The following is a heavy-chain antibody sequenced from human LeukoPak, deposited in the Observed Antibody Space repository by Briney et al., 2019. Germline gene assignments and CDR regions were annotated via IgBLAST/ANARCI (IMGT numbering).Heavy chain of an antibody. CDR3: ARETGYCSGGSCSDYFDY. D-gene: IGHD2-15*01. CDR1: GFTFNSYS. J-gene: IGHJ4*02. V-gene: IGHV3-48*01. Sequence: PGGSLRLSCAASGFTFNSYSMNWVRQAPGKGLEWVSYISSSSSTIYHADSVKGRFTISRDNSKNTLYLQMNSLRAEDTAVYYCARETGYCSGGSCSDYFDYWGQGTLVTVSS. CDR2: ISSSSSTI.